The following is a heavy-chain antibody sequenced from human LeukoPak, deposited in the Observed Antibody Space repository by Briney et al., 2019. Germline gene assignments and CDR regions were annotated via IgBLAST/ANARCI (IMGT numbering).Heavy chain of an antibody. J-gene: IGHJ4*02. CDR2: IYSDGDT. CDR3: AILPGY. Sequence: GGSPRLSCVASGFVVSNNCMSWVRQAPGKGLKWVSVIYSDGDTHYADSVKGRFIISRDNSKNTLYLQMNSLRLDDTGVYYCAILPGYWGQGTLVTVSS. CDR1: GFVVSNNC. V-gene: IGHV3-66*02.